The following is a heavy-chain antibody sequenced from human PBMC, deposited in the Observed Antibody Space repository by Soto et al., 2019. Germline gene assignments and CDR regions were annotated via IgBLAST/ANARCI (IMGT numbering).Heavy chain of an antibody. CDR1: GYTFTNYG. Sequence: QVQLVQSGGEVKKPGASVKVSCKASGYTFTNYGISWVRQAPGQGLEWLGWISTYNSNTNSAPRLQGRLTMNTDTSTITAYMELSSLTSDDTAFYYCAIDERDSCSGGDCFYFDYWGQGTLVTVSS. CDR3: AIDERDSCSGGDCFYFDY. D-gene: IGHD2-21*02. CDR2: ISTYNSNT. J-gene: IGHJ4*02. V-gene: IGHV1-18*04.